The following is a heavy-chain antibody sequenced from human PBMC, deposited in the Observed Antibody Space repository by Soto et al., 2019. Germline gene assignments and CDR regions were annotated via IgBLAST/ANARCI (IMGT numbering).Heavy chain of an antibody. J-gene: IGHJ4*02. CDR1: GYACTTYA. Sequence: QVQLVQSGAEVKKPGASVRVSCKTSGYACTTYAIHWVRQAPGQRLEWMGWINPGDGNTKYSQNFQGRVTITRDTSATTAYMELSSLRSEDTAVYYCAREDYYDGSGYKGGFDFWGQGTLVTVYS. D-gene: IGHD3-22*01. V-gene: IGHV1-3*01. CDR2: INPGDGNT. CDR3: AREDYYDGSGYKGGFDF.